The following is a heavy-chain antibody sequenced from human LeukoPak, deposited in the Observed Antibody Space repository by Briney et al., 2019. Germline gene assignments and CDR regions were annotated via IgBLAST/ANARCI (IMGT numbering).Heavy chain of an antibody. CDR1: GCSLSNNSSA. CDR2: TYYRSGWYN. V-gene: IGHV6-1*01. CDR3: SRELAWGPADY. D-gene: IGHD7-27*01. Sequence: SQALSLTCPISGCSLSNNSSAWLWLRQSPSRGREWLGRTYYRSGWYNDYAHSLKSRITISPDSSKNQVSLQLSSVTPDDSAVYYRSRELAWGPADYWGQGTMAGVSS. J-gene: IGHJ4*02.